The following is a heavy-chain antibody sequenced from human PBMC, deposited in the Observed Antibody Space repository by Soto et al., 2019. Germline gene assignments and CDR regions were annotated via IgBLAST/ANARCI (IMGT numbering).Heavy chain of an antibody. D-gene: IGHD6-19*01. CDR2: IYYSGST. Sequence: QLQLQESGPGLVKPSETLSLTCTVSGGSISSSSYYWGWIRQPPGKGLEWIGSIYYSGSTYYNPSLKSRVTISVDPSKYQFSLKLSSVTAADTAVYYCARRNYSSGWFYFDYWGQGTLVTVSS. CDR3: ARRNYSSGWFYFDY. CDR1: GGSISSSSYY. V-gene: IGHV4-39*01. J-gene: IGHJ4*02.